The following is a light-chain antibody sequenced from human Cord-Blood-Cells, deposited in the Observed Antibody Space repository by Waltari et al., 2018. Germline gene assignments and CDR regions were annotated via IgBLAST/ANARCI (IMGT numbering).Light chain of an antibody. Sequence: QSALPQPASVSGSPGQSIPISCPGPSSDVGSSNLVSWYQQHPGKAPKLMIYEVSKRPSGVSNRFSGSKSGNTASLTISGLQAEDEADYYCCSYAGSSTFVFGTGTKVTVL. CDR3: CSYAGSSTFV. CDR2: EVS. V-gene: IGLV2-23*02. CDR1: SSDVGSSNL. J-gene: IGLJ1*01.